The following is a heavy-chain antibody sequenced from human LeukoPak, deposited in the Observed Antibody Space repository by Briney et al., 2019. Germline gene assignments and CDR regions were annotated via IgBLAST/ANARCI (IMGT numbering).Heavy chain of an antibody. D-gene: IGHD3-22*01. V-gene: IGHV1-2*02. CDR1: GSTFTGYY. CDR2: INPNSGGT. Sequence: GASVKVSCKASGSTFTGYYMHWVRQAPGQGLEWMGCINPNSGGTNYAQKFQGRVTMTRDTSISTAYMELSRLRSDDTAVYYCARGLPKQPGQYYYDSSADYWGQGTLVTVSS. CDR3: ARGLPKQPGQYYYDSSADY. J-gene: IGHJ4*02.